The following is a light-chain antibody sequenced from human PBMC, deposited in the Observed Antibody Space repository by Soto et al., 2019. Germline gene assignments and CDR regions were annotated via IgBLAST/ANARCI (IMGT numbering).Light chain of an antibody. J-gene: IGLJ2*01. CDR1: SSNNGINY. CDR2: DNN. CDR3: GTWDSGLSAVV. V-gene: IGLV1-51*01. Sequence: QSVLTQPPSVSAAPGQKVTISCSGSSSNNGINYVSWYQHLPGTAPKHLIYDNNKRPSGIPDRFSGSKSGTSATLGITGLQTEDEADYYCGTWDSGLSAVVFGGGTKLTVL.